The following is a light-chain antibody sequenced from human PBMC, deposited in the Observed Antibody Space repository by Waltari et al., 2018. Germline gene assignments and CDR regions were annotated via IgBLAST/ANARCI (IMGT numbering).Light chain of an antibody. V-gene: IGLV1-47*01. CDR1: NSNLENNY. CDR2: KNN. J-gene: IGLJ2*01. CDR3: AAWDDSLSVVI. Sequence: QSVLTQPTSASGTPGQTVAISCSGTNSNLENNYVYWYLQLPGTAPKLLIYKNNQRPSGVPERFSGSKSGTSTSLVISGLRSEDEADYFCAAWDDSLSVVIFGGGTKLTVL.